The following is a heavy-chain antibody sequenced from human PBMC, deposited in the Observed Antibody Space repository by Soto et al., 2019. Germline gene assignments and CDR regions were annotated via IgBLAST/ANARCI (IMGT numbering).Heavy chain of an antibody. CDR3: ARAQVVAGTGGYY. V-gene: IGHV3-23*01. J-gene: IGHJ4*02. D-gene: IGHD6-19*01. CDR2: ISGSGGST. Sequence: GGSLRLSCAASGFTFSSYAMSWVRQAPGKGLEWVSAISGSGGSTYYADSVKGRFTISRDNSKNTLYLQMNSLRAEDTAVCYCARAQVVAGTGGYYWGQGALVTVS. CDR1: GFTFSSYA.